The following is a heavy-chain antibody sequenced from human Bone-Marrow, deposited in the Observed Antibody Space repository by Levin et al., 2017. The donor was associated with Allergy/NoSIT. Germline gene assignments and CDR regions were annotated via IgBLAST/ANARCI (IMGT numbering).Heavy chain of an antibody. Sequence: GGSLRLSCAASGLTFSTYSLHWVRPAPGNGLEWVSLISSDGSKKFYADSVTGRFTTSRDTSKTTVFLQMNSMRPEDTAVYFCARDRCSSINCYKDYYFDGLDVWGQGTTVIVSS. V-gene: IGHV3-30-3*01. D-gene: IGHD2-2*02. CDR1: GLTFSTYS. CDR3: ARDRCSSINCYKDYYFDGLDV. CDR2: ISSDGSKK. J-gene: IGHJ6*02.